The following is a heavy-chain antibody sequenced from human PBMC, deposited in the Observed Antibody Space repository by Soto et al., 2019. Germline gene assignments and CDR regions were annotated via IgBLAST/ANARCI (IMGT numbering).Heavy chain of an antibody. Sequence: QVQLQESGPGLVKPSQTLSLTCTVSGGSISSGGYYWSWIRHLPGKGLEWIGYNYYSGSTYYNPSLDSSVTLSVDTSENYGSMKLSSMTAADTAVYYYEKAGRYYCSDSWGQGPLFTVSS. CDR1: GGSISSGGYY. D-gene: IGHD3-10*01. V-gene: IGHV4-31*03. CDR2: NYYSGST. J-gene: IGHJ4*02. CDR3: EKAGRYYCSDS.